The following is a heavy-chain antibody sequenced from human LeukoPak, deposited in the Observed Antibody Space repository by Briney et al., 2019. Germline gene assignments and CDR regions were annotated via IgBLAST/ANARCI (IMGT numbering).Heavy chain of an antibody. V-gene: IGHV1-2*02. CDR3: ARSVVVVTAIPGY. J-gene: IGHJ4*02. Sequence: ASVKVSCKASGYTFTGYYMHWVRQAPGQGLEWMGWINPNSGGTNYAQKFQGGVTMTRDTSISTAYMELSRLRSDDTAVYYCARSVVVVTAIPGYWGQGTLVTVSS. CDR2: INPNSGGT. CDR1: GYTFTGYY. D-gene: IGHD2-21*02.